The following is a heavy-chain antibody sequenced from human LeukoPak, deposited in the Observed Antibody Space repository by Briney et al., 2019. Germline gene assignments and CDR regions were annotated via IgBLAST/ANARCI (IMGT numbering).Heavy chain of an antibody. CDR2: IYDGGST. V-gene: IGHV4-59*01. D-gene: IGHD5-12*01. CDR1: GDSISGYY. CDR3: ARRIVGSGYDCLDY. Sequence: SETLSLTCTVSGDSISGYYWSWIRQSPGKGLEWMGNIYDGGSTNYNPSLMSRVTISVDTSKNQLSLSLKSVTAADTALYYCARRIVGSGYDCLDYWGQGTPVTISS. J-gene: IGHJ4*02.